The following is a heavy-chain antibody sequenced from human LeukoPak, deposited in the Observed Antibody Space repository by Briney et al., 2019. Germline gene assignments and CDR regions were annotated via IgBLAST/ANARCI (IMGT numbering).Heavy chain of an antibody. CDR3: AGRRVLDASLDY. D-gene: IGHD3-16*01. CDR2: IYSGGST. Sequence: GGSLRLSCAASGFTVSSNYMSWVRQAPGKGLEWVSVIYSGGSTYYADSVKGRFTISRDNSKNTLYLQMNRLRAKDTAVYYCAGRRVLDASLDYWGQRTLVTVSS. J-gene: IGHJ4*02. CDR1: GFTVSSNY. V-gene: IGHV3-66*02.